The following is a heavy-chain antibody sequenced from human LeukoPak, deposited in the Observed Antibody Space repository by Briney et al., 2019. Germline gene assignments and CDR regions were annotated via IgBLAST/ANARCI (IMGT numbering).Heavy chain of an antibody. D-gene: IGHD3-22*01. V-gene: IGHV3-7*01. CDR1: GFTFSSYW. Sequence: GGSLRLSCAASGFTFSSYWMSWVRQAPGKGLEWVANIKQDGSEKYYVDSVKGRFTISRDNAKNSLYLQMNSLRAEDTAVYYCARDRRGYDGSRHYYGHFDLWGQGTLVTVSS. J-gene: IGHJ4*02. CDR2: IKQDGSEK. CDR3: ARDRRGYDGSRHYYGHFDL.